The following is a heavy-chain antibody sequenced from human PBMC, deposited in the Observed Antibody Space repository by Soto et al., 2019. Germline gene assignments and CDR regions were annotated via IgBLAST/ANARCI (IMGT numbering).Heavy chain of an antibody. CDR1: GGSISSGDYY. CDR3: ARAIPPSGGSCCDY. D-gene: IGHD2-15*01. J-gene: IGHJ4*02. CDR2: IYYSGST. V-gene: IGHV4-30-4*01. Sequence: SETLSLTCTVSGGSISSGDYYWSWIRQPPGKGLEWIGYIYYSGSTYYNPSLKSRVTISVDTSKNQFSLKLSSVTAADTVVYYCARAIPPSGGSCCDYWGQGTLVTVSS.